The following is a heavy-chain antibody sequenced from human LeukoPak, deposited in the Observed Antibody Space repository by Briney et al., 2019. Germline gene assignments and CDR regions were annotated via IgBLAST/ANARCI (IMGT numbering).Heavy chain of an antibody. Sequence: SQTLSLTCTVSGGSISSGSYYWSWIRKPAGKGLEWIGRIYTSGSTNYNPSLKSRVTISVDTSKNQFSLKLSSVTAADTAVYYCARWGWEPDYFDYWGQGTLVIVSS. CDR2: IYTSGST. CDR3: ARWGWEPDYFDY. D-gene: IGHD1-26*01. V-gene: IGHV4-61*02. J-gene: IGHJ4*02. CDR1: GGSISSGSYY.